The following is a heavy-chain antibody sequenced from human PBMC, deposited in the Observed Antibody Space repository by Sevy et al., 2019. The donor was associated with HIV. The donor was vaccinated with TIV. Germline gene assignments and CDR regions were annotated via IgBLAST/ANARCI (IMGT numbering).Heavy chain of an antibody. V-gene: IGHV3-30-3*01. CDR1: GFTFSSYA. CDR3: ARAHSSGWFDY. D-gene: IGHD6-19*01. J-gene: IGHJ4*02. CDR2: ISYDGSNK. Sequence: GGSLRLSCAASGFTFSSYAMHWVRQAPGKGLEWVAVISYDGSNKYYADSGKGRFTISRDNSKNTLYLQMNSLRAEDTAVYYCARAHSSGWFDYWGQGTLVTVSS.